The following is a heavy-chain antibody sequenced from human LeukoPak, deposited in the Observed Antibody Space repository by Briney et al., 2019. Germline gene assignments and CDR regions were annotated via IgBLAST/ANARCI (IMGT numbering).Heavy chain of an antibody. CDR1: GGSISSTIYY. Sequence: SETLSLTCTVSGGSISSTIYYWGWIRQPPGKGLEWIGSIYYSGSTYYNPSLKSRVTISVDTSKNQFSLKLSSVTAADTAVYYCARETPRYCSSTSCYTGRYYYYYMDVWGKGTTVTVSS. CDR2: IYYSGST. V-gene: IGHV4-39*07. J-gene: IGHJ6*03. D-gene: IGHD2-2*02. CDR3: ARETPRYCSSTSCYTGRYYYYYMDV.